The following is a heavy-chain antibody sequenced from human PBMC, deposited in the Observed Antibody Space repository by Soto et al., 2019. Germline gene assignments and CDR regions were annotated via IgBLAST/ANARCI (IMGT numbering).Heavy chain of an antibody. Sequence: QVQLQESGPGLVKPSETLSLTCTVSGASIHDYYWSWIRQPPGKGLEWIGYIFYGGNTKYNPSLKSRVTIPVDTAKNQFSLKLNFVTAADTAVYYCARGTGIAVVPHGFDPWGQGTLVTVSS. CDR3: ARGTGIAVVPHGFDP. CDR2: IFYGGNT. J-gene: IGHJ5*02. D-gene: IGHD6-19*01. CDR1: GASIHDYY. V-gene: IGHV4-59*01.